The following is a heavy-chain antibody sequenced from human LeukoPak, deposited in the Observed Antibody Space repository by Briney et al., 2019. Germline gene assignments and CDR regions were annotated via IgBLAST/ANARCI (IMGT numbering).Heavy chain of an antibody. V-gene: IGHV3-30*03. CDR1: GFTFSSYG. Sequence: GRSLRLSCAASGFTFSSYGMHWVRQAPGKGLEWVAVISYDGSNKYYADSVKGRFTISRDNSKNTLYLQMNSLRAEDTAVYYCARVLPEPYYYDSSGPHDAFDIWDQGTMVTVSS. CDR2: ISYDGSNK. CDR3: ARVLPEPYYYDSSGPHDAFDI. J-gene: IGHJ3*02. D-gene: IGHD3-22*01.